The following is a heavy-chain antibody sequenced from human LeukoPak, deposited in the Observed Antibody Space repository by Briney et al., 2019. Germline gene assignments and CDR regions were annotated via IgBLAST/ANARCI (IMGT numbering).Heavy chain of an antibody. D-gene: IGHD3-10*01. CDR2: IYSGGST. CDR1: GFTVSSNY. Sequence: PGGSLRLSCAASGFTVSSNYMSWVRQAPGKGLEWVSVIYSGGSTYYADSVKGRFTISRDNSKNTLYLQMNSLRAEDTAVYYCASQGYYYGSGYYYYMDVWGKGTTVTVSS. J-gene: IGHJ6*03. V-gene: IGHV3-53*01. CDR3: ASQGYYYGSGYYYYMDV.